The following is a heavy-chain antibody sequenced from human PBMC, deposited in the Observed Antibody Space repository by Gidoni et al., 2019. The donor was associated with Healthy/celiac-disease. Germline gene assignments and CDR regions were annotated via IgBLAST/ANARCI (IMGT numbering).Heavy chain of an antibody. V-gene: IGHV3-30*01. J-gene: IGHJ5*02. CDR2: IAYGGSNK. CDR1: PFPISRYA. D-gene: IGHD3-9*01. Sequence: QAQLVESGGGVVQPARSLRLSCAASPFPISRYALPWVRQAPGTGLEWVAVIAYGGSNKYYADSVKGRFTISRDNSKNTLYLQMNSLRAEDTAVYYCARDRGVLRYFDWLLPSDPWGQGTLVTVSS. CDR3: ARDRGVLRYFDWLLPSDP.